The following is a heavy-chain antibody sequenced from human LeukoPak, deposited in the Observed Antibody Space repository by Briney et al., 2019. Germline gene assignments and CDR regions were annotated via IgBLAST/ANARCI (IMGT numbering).Heavy chain of an antibody. CDR2: IKQDGSEK. CDR1: GFTFSSYL. D-gene: IGHD1-26*01. J-gene: IGHJ4*02. CDR3: ARDEPNLYSGSLG. Sequence: GGSLRLSCAASGFTFSSYLMSWVRQAPGKWLEWVANIKQDGSEKYYVDSVKGRFTISRDNAKNSLYLQMNSLRAEDTAVYYCARDEPNLYSGSLGWGQGTLVTVSS. V-gene: IGHV3-7*04.